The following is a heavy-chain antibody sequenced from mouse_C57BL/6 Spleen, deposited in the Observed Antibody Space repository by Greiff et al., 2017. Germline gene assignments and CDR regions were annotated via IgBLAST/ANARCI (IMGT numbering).Heavy chain of an antibody. CDR2: ISYDGSN. Sequence: EVQLVESGPGLVKPSQSLSLTCSVTGYSITSGYYWNWIRQFPGNKLEWMGYISYDGSNNYNPSLKNRISITRDTSKNQFFLKLNSVTTEDTATYYCARDNDYDPYYFDYWGQGTTLTVSS. D-gene: IGHD2-4*01. J-gene: IGHJ2*01. CDR1: GYSITSGYY. V-gene: IGHV3-6*01. CDR3: ARDNDYDPYYFDY.